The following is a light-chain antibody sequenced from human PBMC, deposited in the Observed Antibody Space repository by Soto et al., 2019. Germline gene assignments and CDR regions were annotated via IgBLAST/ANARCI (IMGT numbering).Light chain of an antibody. J-gene: IGKJ5*01. V-gene: IGKV3-11*01. Sequence: IVLTQSPATLSLSPGERATLSCRASLSVNTFLAWYQQKPGQAPRLLIYDASNRATGIPPRFSGSGSGTDFTLTISSLEPEDFGFYYCQQRRNWGITFGKGTRLEMK. CDR3: QQRRNWGIT. CDR1: LSVNTF. CDR2: DAS.